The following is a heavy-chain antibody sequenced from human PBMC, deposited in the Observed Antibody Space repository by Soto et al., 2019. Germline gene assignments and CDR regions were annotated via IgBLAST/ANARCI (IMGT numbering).Heavy chain of an antibody. CDR2: IYYSGST. CDR1: GGSISSSSYY. Sequence: SETLSLTCTVSGGSISSSSYYWGWIRQPPGKGLEWIGSIYYSGSTYYNPSLKSRVTISVDTSKNQFSLKLSSVTAADTAVYYCARHAETQLWLEAGWFDPWGQGTLVTVSS. CDR3: ARHAETQLWLEAGWFDP. D-gene: IGHD5-18*01. V-gene: IGHV4-39*01. J-gene: IGHJ5*02.